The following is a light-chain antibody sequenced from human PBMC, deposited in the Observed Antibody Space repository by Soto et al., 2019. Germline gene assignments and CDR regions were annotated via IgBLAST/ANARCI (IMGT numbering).Light chain of an antibody. CDR3: HQYNNWPRT. CDR1: QSISSW. V-gene: IGKV1-5*01. CDR2: DAS. J-gene: IGKJ1*01. Sequence: DIQMTQPPSTLSASVGDRVTITCRASQSISSWLAWYQQKPGKAPELLIYDASSLKSGVPSRFSGSGSGTEFTLTISSLQSEDFAVYYCHQYNNWPRTFGQGTKVDIK.